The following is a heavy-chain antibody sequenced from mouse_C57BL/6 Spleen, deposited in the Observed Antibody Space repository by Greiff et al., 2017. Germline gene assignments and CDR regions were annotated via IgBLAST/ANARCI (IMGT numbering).Heavy chain of an antibody. CDR3: VREGDYYSNYNYAMDY. CDR1: GFTFNTYA. D-gene: IGHD2-5*01. CDR2: IRSKSSNYAT. J-gene: IGHJ4*01. Sequence: EVQRVESGGGLVQPKGSLKLSCAASGFTFNTYAMHWVRQAPGKGLEWVARIRSKSSNYATYYADSEKDRFTISRDDSQSMLYLQMNNLKTEDTAMYYCVREGDYYSNYNYAMDYWGQGTSVTVSS. V-gene: IGHV10-3*01.